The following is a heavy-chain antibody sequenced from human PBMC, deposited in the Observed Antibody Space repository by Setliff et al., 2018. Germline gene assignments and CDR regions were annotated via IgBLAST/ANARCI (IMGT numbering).Heavy chain of an antibody. CDR3: ARDGGYGSEGSFHNAPFDY. D-gene: IGHD3-10*01. Sequence: TLRLTCAVSGGSISIGDASWSWVRQPPGKGLEWIGYIYHAGSTYYNPSLESRVTILIYKPNKTFSLELRSLTAADTALYYCARDGGYGSEGSFHNAPFDYWGQGMLVTVSS. CDR1: GGSISIGDAS. J-gene: IGHJ4*02. CDR2: IYHAGST. V-gene: IGHV4-30-2*01.